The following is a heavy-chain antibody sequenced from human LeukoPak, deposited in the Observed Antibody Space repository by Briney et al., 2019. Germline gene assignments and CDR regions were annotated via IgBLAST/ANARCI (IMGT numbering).Heavy chain of an antibody. CDR2: INHSGST. D-gene: IGHD4-17*01. V-gene: IGHV4-34*01. CDR3: ARGSSGTNFYGDYFYMDV. J-gene: IGHJ6*03. CDR1: GGSFSGYY. Sequence: PSETLSLTCAVYGGSFSGYYWSWIRQPPGKGLEWIGEINHSGSTNYNPSLKSRVTISVDTSKNQFSLKLSSVTAADTAVYYCARGSSGTNFYGDYFYMDVWGKGSTVTVSS.